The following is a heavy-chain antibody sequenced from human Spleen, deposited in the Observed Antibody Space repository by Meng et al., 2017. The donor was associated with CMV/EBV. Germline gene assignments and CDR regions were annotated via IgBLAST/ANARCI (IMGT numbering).Heavy chain of an antibody. CDR1: GFTFNSYA. CDR3: AKGSSSLEREYQLLSSADMDV. CDR2: IAGSGGST. D-gene: IGHD2-2*01. Sequence: GESLKISCAASGFTFNSYAMNWVRQAPGKGLEWVSNIAGSGGSTYYADSVKGRFTISRDNSKNTLYLQMNSLRVEDTAVYYCAKGSSSLEREYQLLSSADMDVWGQGTTVTVSS. J-gene: IGHJ6*02. V-gene: IGHV3-23*01.